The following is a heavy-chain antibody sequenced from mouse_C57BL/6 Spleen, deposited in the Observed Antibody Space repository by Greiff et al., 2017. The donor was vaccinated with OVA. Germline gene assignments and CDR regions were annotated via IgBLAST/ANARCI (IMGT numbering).Heavy chain of an antibody. CDR1: GYTFTSYW. CDR2: IDPSDSYT. Sequence: QVQLQQPGAELVKPGASVKLSCKASGYTFTSYWMQGVKQRPGQGFEWTGEIDPSDSYTNYNQKFKGKATLTVDTSSSTAYMQLSSLTSEDSAVYYCARRPNWDVWGTGTTVTVSS. V-gene: IGHV1-50*01. CDR3: ARRPNWDV. J-gene: IGHJ1*03. D-gene: IGHD4-1*01.